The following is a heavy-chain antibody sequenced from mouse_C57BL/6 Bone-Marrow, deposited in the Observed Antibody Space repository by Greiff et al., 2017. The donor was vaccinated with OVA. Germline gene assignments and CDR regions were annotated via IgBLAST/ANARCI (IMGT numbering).Heavy chain of an antibody. CDR2: IYPGSGNT. CDR1: GYTFTDYY. Sequence: VQRVESGAELVRPGASVKLSCKASGYTFTDYYINWVKQRPGQGLEWIARIYPGSGNTYYNEKFKGKATLTAEKSSSTAYMQLSSLTSEDSAVYFCARRGYDYGFAYWGQGTLVTVSA. D-gene: IGHD2-4*01. CDR3: ARRGYDYGFAY. J-gene: IGHJ3*01. V-gene: IGHV1-76*01.